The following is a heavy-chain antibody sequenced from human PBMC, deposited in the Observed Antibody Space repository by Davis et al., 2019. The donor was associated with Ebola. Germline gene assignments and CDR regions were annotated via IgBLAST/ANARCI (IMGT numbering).Heavy chain of an antibody. V-gene: IGHV3-30-3*01. CDR1: GFTFSSYA. CDR2: LSYDGSNK. Sequence: GGSLRLSCAASGFTFSSYAMHWVRQAPGKGLEWVAVLSYDGSNKYYADSVKGRFTISRNNSKNTLYLQMNSLRAEDTAVYYCARDNAGSGSYYNVGYYYYGMDVWGQGTTVTVSS. D-gene: IGHD3-10*01. CDR3: ARDNAGSGSYYNVGYYYYGMDV. J-gene: IGHJ6*02.